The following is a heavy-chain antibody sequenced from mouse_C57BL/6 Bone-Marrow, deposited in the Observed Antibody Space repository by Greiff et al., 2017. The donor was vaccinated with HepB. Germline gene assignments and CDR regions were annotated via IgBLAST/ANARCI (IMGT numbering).Heavy chain of an antibody. CDR2: INSDGGST. CDR1: EYEFPSHD. Sequence: EVKLVESGGGLVQPGESLKLSCKSNEYEFPSHDMSWVRQTPEKRLELVAAINSDGGSTYYPDTMERQFIISRDNTKKTLYLQMSSLRSEDTALYYCARFDGYYWYFDVWGTGTTVTVSS. CDR3: ARFDGYYWYFDV. D-gene: IGHD2-3*01. J-gene: IGHJ1*03. V-gene: IGHV5-2*01.